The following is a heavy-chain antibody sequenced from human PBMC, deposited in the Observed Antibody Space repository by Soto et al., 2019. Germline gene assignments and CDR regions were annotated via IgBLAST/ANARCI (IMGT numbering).Heavy chain of an antibody. Sequence: QVQLVQSGAEVKKPGASVKVSCKASGYTFTSYGISWVRQAPGQGLEWMGWSSAYNGNTNYAQKLQGRVTMTTDTSTSTAYMELRSLRSDDTAVYYCARAAPYDSSGYSPDYGGQGTLVTVSS. CDR3: ARAAPYDSSGYSPDY. D-gene: IGHD3-22*01. J-gene: IGHJ4*02. V-gene: IGHV1-18*01. CDR2: SSAYNGNT. CDR1: GYTFTSYG.